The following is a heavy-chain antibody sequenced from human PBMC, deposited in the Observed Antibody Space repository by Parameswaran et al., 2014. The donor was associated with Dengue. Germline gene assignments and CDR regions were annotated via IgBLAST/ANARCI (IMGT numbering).Heavy chain of an antibody. V-gene: IGHV4-34*01. J-gene: IGHJ6*02. D-gene: IGHD4-17*01. CDR2: INHSGST. Sequence: VRQAPGRAGVDWEINHSGSTNYNPSLKSRVTISVDTSKNQFSLKLSSVTAADTAVYYCARDKRGSFGPYGVAPSHYYYYGMDVWGQGTTVTVSS. CDR3: ARDKRGSFGPYGVAPSHYYYYGMDV.